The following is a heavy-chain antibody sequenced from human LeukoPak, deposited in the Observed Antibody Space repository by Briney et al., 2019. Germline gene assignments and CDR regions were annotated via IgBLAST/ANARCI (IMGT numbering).Heavy chain of an antibody. Sequence: GGSLRLSCAASGFTFSSYGMHWVRQAPGKGLEWVAVMWYDGSNKYYADSVKGRFTISRDNSKNTLYLQMNSLRAEDTAVYYCARESYGDYVIDPWGQGTLVTVSS. CDR2: MWYDGSNK. J-gene: IGHJ5*02. CDR3: ARESYGDYVIDP. D-gene: IGHD4-17*01. V-gene: IGHV3-33*01. CDR1: GFTFSSYG.